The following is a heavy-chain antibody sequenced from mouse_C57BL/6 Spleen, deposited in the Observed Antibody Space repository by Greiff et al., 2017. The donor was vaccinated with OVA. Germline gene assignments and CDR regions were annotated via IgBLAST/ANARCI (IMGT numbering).Heavy chain of an antibody. CDR1: GYTFTDYE. V-gene: IGHV1-15*01. Sequence: QVQLQQSGAELVRPGASVTLSCKASGYTFTDYEMHWVKQTPVHGLEWIGAIDPETGGTAYNQKFKGKAILTADKSSSTAYMELRSLTSEDSAVYYCTRSGGSSYPLDYWGQGTTLTVSS. D-gene: IGHD1-1*01. CDR2: IDPETGGT. CDR3: TRSGGSSYPLDY. J-gene: IGHJ2*01.